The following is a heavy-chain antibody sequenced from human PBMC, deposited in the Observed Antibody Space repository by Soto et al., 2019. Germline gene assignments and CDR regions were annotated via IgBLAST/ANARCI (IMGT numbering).Heavy chain of an antibody. V-gene: IGHV4-31*03. Sequence: QVQLQESGPGLVKPSQTLSLTCTVSGASFSSDGSYWSWIRQHPGKGLEWIGYIFYSGITYYNPSLKSRLTISIDTSQNQFSLKLSSVTAADTAVYYCAREGLKGDGYIYWGQGTLVTVSS. J-gene: IGHJ4*02. CDR1: GASFSSDGSY. D-gene: IGHD5-12*01. CDR3: AREGLKGDGYIY. CDR2: IFYSGIT.